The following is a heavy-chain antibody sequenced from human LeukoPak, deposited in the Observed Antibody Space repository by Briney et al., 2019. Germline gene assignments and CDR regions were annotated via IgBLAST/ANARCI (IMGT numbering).Heavy chain of an antibody. CDR3: ARNHGGSSWSKLPYYFDY. V-gene: IGHV4-59*08. Sequence: SETLSLTCTVSGGSISSYYWSWIRQPPGTGLEWIGYIYYSGSTNYNPSLKSRVTISVDTSKNQFSLKLSSVTAADTAVYYCARNHGGSSWSKLPYYFDYWGQGTLVTVSS. D-gene: IGHD6-13*01. CDR2: IYYSGST. J-gene: IGHJ4*02. CDR1: GGSISSYY.